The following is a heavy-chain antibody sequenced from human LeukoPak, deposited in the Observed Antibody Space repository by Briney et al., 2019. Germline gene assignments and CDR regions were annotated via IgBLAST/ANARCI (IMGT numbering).Heavy chain of an antibody. V-gene: IGHV4-39*07. J-gene: IGHJ3*02. Sequence: SETLSLTCTVSGASISSSHYFWGWLRQPPGKGLEYIGGVYHTGTTYYNPSLKSRVTISVDTSKNQFSLKLSSVTAADTAVYYCARDGVIVVVTARAFDIWGQGTMVTVSS. CDR2: VYHTGTT. D-gene: IGHD2-21*02. CDR3: ARDGVIVVVTARAFDI. CDR1: GASISSSHYF.